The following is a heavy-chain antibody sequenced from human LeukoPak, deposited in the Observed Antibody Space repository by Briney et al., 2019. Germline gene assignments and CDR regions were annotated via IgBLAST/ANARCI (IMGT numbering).Heavy chain of an antibody. V-gene: IGHV3-23*01. J-gene: IGHJ3*01. CDR3: ARSSYSSSSSV. CDR1: GFTFSFYA. Sequence: GGSLRLSCAASGFTFSFYAMTWVRQTPGKGLEWVSSISGSGGSPYYADSVKGRFTISRDSSKNTLYLQMNSLRAEDTAVYYCARSSYSSSSSVWGQGTMVTVSS. D-gene: IGHD6-6*01. CDR2: ISGSGGSP.